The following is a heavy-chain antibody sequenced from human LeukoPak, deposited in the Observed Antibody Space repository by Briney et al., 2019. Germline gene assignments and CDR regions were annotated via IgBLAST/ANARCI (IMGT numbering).Heavy chain of an antibody. J-gene: IGHJ4*02. CDR1: GDSFTNYW. Sequence: GESLKISCKGSGDSFTNYWIGWVRQMPGKGLEWVGIIYPGDSETRYSPSFQGQVTISADKSISTAYLQWSSLKASDTAMYYCARHLRASPFDSWGQGTLVTVPS. CDR2: IYPGDSET. V-gene: IGHV5-51*01. CDR3: ARHLRASPFDS.